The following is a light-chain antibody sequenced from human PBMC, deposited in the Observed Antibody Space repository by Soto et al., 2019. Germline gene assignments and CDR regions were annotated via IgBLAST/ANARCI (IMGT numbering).Light chain of an antibody. J-gene: IGKJ1*01. V-gene: IGKV1-5*01. CDR1: QSISNW. Sequence: DIQMTQSPSTLPASVGDRVTITCRGSQSISNWLAWYQQKPVTAPKVLIYHASNLQSGVPSRFSGSVSGTEFTLTISSLQPDDFATYYRQQYNSYSVGQGTKVDIK. CDR2: HAS. CDR3: QQYNSYS.